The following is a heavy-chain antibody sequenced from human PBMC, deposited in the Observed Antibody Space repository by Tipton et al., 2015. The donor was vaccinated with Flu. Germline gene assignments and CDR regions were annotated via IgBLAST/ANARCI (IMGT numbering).Heavy chain of an antibody. CDR1: GGSVSSGSYY. CDR2: IYYSGST. J-gene: IGHJ4*02. CDR3: ARGDTYYDFWSGYYIRGYFDY. V-gene: IGHV4-61*01. Sequence: TLSLTCTVSGGSVSSGSYYWSWIRQPPGKGLEWIGYIYYSGSTNYNPSLKSRVTISVDTSKNQFSLKLSSVTAADTAVYYCARGDTYYDFWSGYYIRGYFDYWGQGTLVTVSS. D-gene: IGHD3-3*01.